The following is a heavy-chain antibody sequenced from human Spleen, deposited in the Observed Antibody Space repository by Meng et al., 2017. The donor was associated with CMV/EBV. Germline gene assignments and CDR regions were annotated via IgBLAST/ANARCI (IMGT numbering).Heavy chain of an antibody. Sequence: ASVKVSCKASGYTFNTYYMHWVRQAPGQGLEWMGIINPSGGSTSYAQKFQGRVTMTRDTSTSTVYMELSSLRSEDTAVYYCTRDLGGWPTLLDYFDYWGQGTLVTVSS. V-gene: IGHV1-46*02. CDR2: INPSGGST. CDR1: GYTFNTYY. D-gene: IGHD3-10*01. J-gene: IGHJ4*02. CDR3: TRDLGGWPTLLDYFDY.